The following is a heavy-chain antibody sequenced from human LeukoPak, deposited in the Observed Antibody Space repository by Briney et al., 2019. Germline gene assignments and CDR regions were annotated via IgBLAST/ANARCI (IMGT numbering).Heavy chain of an antibody. CDR3: ARSQNYYGSGDY. D-gene: IGHD3-10*01. CDR2: IYYTGKT. Sequence: SETLSLTCSVSGDSVSNGNYYWSWLRQPPGKALEWIGYIYYTGKTYYNPSLEGRVTILVDTSRNHFSVKLSSVTAADTAVYYCARSQNYYGSGDYWSQGTLVTVSS. V-gene: IGHV4-61*03. CDR1: GDSVSNGNYY. J-gene: IGHJ4*02.